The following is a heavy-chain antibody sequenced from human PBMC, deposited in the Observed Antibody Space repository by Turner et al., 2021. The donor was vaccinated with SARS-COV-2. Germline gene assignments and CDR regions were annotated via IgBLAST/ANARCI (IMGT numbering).Heavy chain of an antibody. CDR3: ATANTIVGVVTNYYYYYGMDV. CDR2: FDPEDGET. V-gene: IGHV1-24*01. D-gene: IGHD3-3*01. CDR1: GYTLRELS. Sequence: VQPVRSGAEGEKPGSSVKVSCKVSGYTLRELSMHWVRQAPGKGLEWMGGFDPEDGETIYAQKFQGRVTMTEDTSTATAYMELSSLRSEDTAVYYCATANTIVGVVTNYYYYYGMDVWGQGTTVTVSS. J-gene: IGHJ6*02.